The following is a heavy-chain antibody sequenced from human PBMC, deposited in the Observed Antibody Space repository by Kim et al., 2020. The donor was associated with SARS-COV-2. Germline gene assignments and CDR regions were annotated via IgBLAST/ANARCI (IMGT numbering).Heavy chain of an antibody. CDR3: ARERLTYPPTVLNYFGSGPVDY. J-gene: IGHJ4*02. CDR1: GGSFSDYY. V-gene: IGHV4-34*01. CDR2: INHSGST. Sequence: SETLSLTCAVYGGSFSDYYWSWIRQPPGKGLEWIGEINHSGSTNYNPSLKSRVTISVDTSKNQFSLKLSSVTAADTAVYYCARERLTYPPTVLNYFGSGPVDYWGQGTLVTVSS. D-gene: IGHD3-10*01.